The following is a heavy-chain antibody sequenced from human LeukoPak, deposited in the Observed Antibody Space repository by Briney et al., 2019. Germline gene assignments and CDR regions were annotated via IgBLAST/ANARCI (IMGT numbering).Heavy chain of an antibody. CDR1: GFTVSSNY. V-gene: IGHV3-11*01. Sequence: PGGSLRLSCAASGFTVSSNYMSWVRQAPGKGLEWVSYISSSGSTIYYADSVKGRFTISRDNAKNSLYLQMNSLRAEDTAVYYCARASYYDFWSGYLMGWFDPWGQGTLVTVSS. CDR3: ARASYYDFWSGYLMGWFDP. J-gene: IGHJ5*02. CDR2: ISSSGSTI. D-gene: IGHD3-3*01.